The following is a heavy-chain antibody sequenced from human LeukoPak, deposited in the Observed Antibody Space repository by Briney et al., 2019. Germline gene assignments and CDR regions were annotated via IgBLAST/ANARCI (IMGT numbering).Heavy chain of an antibody. J-gene: IGHJ4*02. CDR2: INHSGST. CDR1: GGSFSGYY. V-gene: IGHV4-34*01. Sequence: SETLSLTCAVYGGSFSGYYWSWIRQPPGKGLEWIGEINHSGSTIYNPSLKSRVTISVDTSKNQFSLKLSSVTAADTAVYYCARGTRNGYSYGYSGYYFDYWGQGTLVTVSS. CDR3: ARGTRNGYSYGYSGYYFDY. D-gene: IGHD5-18*01.